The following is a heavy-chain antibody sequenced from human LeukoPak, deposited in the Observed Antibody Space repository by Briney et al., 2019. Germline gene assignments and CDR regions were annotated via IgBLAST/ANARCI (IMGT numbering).Heavy chain of an antibody. V-gene: IGHV3-30*02. CDR3: AKASVVYNWFDP. CDR2: IWYDGSNK. CDR1: GFTFSSYG. J-gene: IGHJ5*02. Sequence: GGSLRLSCAASGFTFSSYGMHWVRQAPGKGLEWVAFIWYDGSNKYYADSVKGRFTISRDNSKNTLYLQMNSLRAEDTAVYYCAKASVVYNWFDPWGQGTLVTVSS.